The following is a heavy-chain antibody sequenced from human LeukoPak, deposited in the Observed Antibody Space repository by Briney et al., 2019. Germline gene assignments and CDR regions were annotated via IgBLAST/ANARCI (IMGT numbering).Heavy chain of an antibody. Sequence: SVKVSCKASGGTFSSYAISWVRQAPGQGLEWMGGIIPIFGTANYAQKFQGRVTITADESTSTAYMELSSLRSEDTAVYYCARVTTMTTVNWFDPWGQGTLVTVSS. CDR2: IIPIFGTA. V-gene: IGHV1-69*13. J-gene: IGHJ5*02. D-gene: IGHD4-17*01. CDR3: ARVTTMTTVNWFDP. CDR1: GGTFSSYA.